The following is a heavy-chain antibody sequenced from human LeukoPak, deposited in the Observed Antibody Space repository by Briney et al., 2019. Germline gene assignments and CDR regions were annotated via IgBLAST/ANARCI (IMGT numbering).Heavy chain of an antibody. CDR2: INPSGGST. J-gene: IGHJ4*02. V-gene: IGHV1-46*01. CDR1: GYTFTSYY. Sequence: ASVKVSCKASGYTFTSYYMHWVRQAPGQGLEWMGIINPSGGSTSYAQKLQGRVTMTTDTSTSTAYMELRSLRSDDTAVYYCARGGGSGSSPFDYWGQGTLVTVSS. D-gene: IGHD3-10*01. CDR3: ARGGGSGSSPFDY.